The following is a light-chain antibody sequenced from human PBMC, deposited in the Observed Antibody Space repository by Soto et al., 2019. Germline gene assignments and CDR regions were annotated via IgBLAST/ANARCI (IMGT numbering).Light chain of an antibody. CDR1: QDVTSNK. V-gene: IGKV3-20*01. CDR2: GAS. CDR3: QQYVSSPET. Sequence: PGERATLSCRASQDVTSNKLAWYQQRPGQAPGLLMYGASRRAPGIPDRFSGSGSGTDFTLTISRLEPEDFAVYFCQQYVSSPETFGQGTKVEIK. J-gene: IGKJ1*01.